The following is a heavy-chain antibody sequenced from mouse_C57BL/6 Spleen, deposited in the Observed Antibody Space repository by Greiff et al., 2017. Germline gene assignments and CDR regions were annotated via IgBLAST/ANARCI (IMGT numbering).Heavy chain of an antibody. CDR2: IDPSDSYT. CDR1: GYTFTSYW. J-gene: IGHJ2*01. CDR3: ASGNLLLRYGPLLDY. Sequence: QVQLQQPGAELVKPGASVKLSCKASGYTFTSYWMQWVKQRPGQGLEWIGEIDPSDSYTNYNQKFKGKATLTVDTSSSTAYMQLSILTSEDSAVYYCASGNLLLRYGPLLDYWGQGTTLTVSS. D-gene: IGHD1-1*01. V-gene: IGHV1-50*01.